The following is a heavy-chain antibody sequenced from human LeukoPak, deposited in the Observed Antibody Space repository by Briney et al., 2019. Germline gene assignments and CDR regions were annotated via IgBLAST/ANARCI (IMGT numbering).Heavy chain of an antibody. CDR3: TTVVAAAVNGWFDP. J-gene: IGHJ5*02. D-gene: IGHD6-13*01. CDR2: IKSKTYCATT. CDR1: GFTFNNAW. Sequence: GGSLRLSCAASGFTFNNAWMNWVRQAPGKGLEWVGRIKSKTYCATTHSSAPVKDTFTISRDYSKNTLYLQMNSLRTEDTAVYYCTTVVAAAVNGWFDPWGQGTLVTVSS. V-gene: IGHV3-15*01.